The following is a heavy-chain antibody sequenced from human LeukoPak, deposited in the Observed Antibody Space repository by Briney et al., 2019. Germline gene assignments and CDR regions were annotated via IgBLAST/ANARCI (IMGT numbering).Heavy chain of an antibody. CDR3: ARGPGSSWYYYYYGMDV. CDR1: GGTFSSYA. J-gene: IGHJ6*02. V-gene: IGHV1-69*01. D-gene: IGHD6-13*01. CDR2: IIPIFGTA. Sequence: SVKVSCKASGGTFSSYAISWVRQAPGQGLEWMGGIIPIFGTANYAQKFQGRVTITADESTSTAYMELSSLRSEDTAVYYCARGPGSSWYYYYYGMDVWGQGTTVTVPS.